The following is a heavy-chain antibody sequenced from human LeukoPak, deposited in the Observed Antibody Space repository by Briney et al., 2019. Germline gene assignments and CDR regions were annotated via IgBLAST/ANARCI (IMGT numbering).Heavy chain of an antibody. J-gene: IGHJ3*02. D-gene: IGHD6-13*01. V-gene: IGHV4-4*01. CDR2: IYHSGST. Sequence: SETLSLTCAVSGGSISSSNWWSWFSKPPGKGLEWIGEIYHSGSTNYNPSLKSRVTISVDKSKNQFSLKLSSVTAADTAVYCCARWAAACTHDAFDIWGQGTMVTVSS. CDR1: GGSISSSNW. CDR3: ARWAAACTHDAFDI.